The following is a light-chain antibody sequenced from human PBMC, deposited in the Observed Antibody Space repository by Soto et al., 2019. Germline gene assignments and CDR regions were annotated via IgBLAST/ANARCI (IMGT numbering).Light chain of an antibody. CDR2: KAS. Sequence: DIPMTQSPSTLSASVGDRVTITCRASQSISSWLAWYQQKPGKAPKLLIYKASSLESGVPSRFSGSGSGTEFTLTISCLQSEDFATYYCQQYYSYPYTFGQGTKLEIK. CDR1: QSISSW. J-gene: IGKJ2*01. V-gene: IGKV1-5*03. CDR3: QQYYSYPYT.